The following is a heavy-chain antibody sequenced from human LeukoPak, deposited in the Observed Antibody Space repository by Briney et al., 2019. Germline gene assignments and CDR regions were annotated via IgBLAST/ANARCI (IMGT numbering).Heavy chain of an antibody. Sequence: ASETLSLTCAVYGRSFSNYYWSWIRQPPGKGLEWIGEINHSGSTNYNPSLKSRVTISVDTSKNQFSLKLTSVTAADTAVYYCARGRKFITYYYDSSGYYYSYWGQGTLVTVSS. CDR3: ARGRKFITYYYDSSGYYYSY. V-gene: IGHV4-34*01. D-gene: IGHD3-22*01. CDR2: INHSGST. J-gene: IGHJ4*02. CDR1: GRSFSNYY.